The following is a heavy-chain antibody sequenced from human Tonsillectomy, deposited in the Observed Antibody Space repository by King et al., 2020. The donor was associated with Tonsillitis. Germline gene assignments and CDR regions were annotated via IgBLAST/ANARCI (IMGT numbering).Heavy chain of an antibody. J-gene: IGHJ4*02. Sequence: VKLQESGPGLVKPSETLSLTCTVSGGSISSYYWSWIRQPPGKGLEWIGYIYYSGSTNYNPSLKSRVTISVDTSKNQFSLKLSSVTAADTAVYYCARVGGTYCSSTSCYFIGFDYWGQGTLVTVSS. CDR1: GGSISSYY. V-gene: IGHV4-59*01. D-gene: IGHD2-2*01. CDR3: ARVGGTYCSSTSCYFIGFDY. CDR2: IYYSGST.